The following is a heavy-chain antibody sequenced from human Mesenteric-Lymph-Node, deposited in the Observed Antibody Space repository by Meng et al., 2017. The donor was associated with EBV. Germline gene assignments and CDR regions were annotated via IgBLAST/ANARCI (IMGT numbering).Heavy chain of an antibody. CDR2: IIPIFGTS. D-gene: IGHD6-13*01. CDR3: AREGIAAATNWGYYFDY. V-gene: IGHV1-69*01. Sequence: QVQRGQSGAEVKKAGSSVKVSCKASGVTFSSYAISWVRQAPGQGLEWMGGIIPIFGTSNYAQKFQGRVTITADESTSTAYMELSGLRSEDTAVFYCAREGIAAATNWGYYFDYWGQGTLVTVSS. J-gene: IGHJ4*02. CDR1: GVTFSSYA.